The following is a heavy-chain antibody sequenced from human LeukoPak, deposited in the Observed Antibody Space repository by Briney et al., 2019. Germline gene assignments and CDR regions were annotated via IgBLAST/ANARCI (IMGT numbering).Heavy chain of an antibody. CDR3: ARANFLYCSSTTCLFDC. J-gene: IGHJ4*02. Sequence: ASVKVSCKASGYTFTDYYMHWVRQAPGQGFEWMGWINPNDGDTNYAQKFQGRVTMTRDTSISTAHMEVSRLRSDDTAVYYCARANFLYCSSTTCLFDCWGQGTLVTVSS. D-gene: IGHD2-2*01. V-gene: IGHV1-2*02. CDR2: INPNDGDT. CDR1: GYTFTDYY.